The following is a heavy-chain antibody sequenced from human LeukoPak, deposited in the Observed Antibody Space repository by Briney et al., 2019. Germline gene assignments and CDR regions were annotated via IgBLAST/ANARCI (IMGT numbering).Heavy chain of an antibody. CDR1: GGTYSSYA. Sequence: ASVKVSCKASGGTYSSYAISWVRQAPGQGLVWMGGIIPIFGTANYAQKFQGRVTITADESTSSAYMELSSLRSEDTAVYYCARDLSGSPLYGMDVWGQGTTVTVSS. CDR3: ARDLSGSPLYGMDV. V-gene: IGHV1-69*01. D-gene: IGHD3-22*01. J-gene: IGHJ6*02. CDR2: IIPIFGTA.